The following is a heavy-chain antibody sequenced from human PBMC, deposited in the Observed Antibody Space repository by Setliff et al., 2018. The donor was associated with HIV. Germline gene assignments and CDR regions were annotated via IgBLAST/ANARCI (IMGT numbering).Heavy chain of an antibody. CDR3: VRRDGYKFDY. V-gene: IGHV5-10-1*01. D-gene: IGHD5-12*01. J-gene: IGHJ4*02. Sequence: GESLKISCKGPGYSFTSYWISWVRQMPGKGLEWRGRIDPSNSNTNYSPSFQGHVTISADKSISTAYLQWSSLKASDTAMYYCVRRDGYKFDYWGQGTLVTVSS. CDR2: IDPSNSNT. CDR1: GYSFTSYW.